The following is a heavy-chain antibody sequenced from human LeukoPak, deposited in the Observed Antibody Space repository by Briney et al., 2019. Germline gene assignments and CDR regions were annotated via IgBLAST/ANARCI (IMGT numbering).Heavy chain of an antibody. J-gene: IGHJ4*02. Sequence: GGSLRLSCAASGFTVSSNYMSWVRQAPGKGLEWVSVTYSGGSTYYADSVKGRFTISRGNSKNTLYLEMSSLRAEDTAVYFCARRGYYYDSSGYYSVGDYWGQGTLVTVSS. CDR1: GFTVSSNY. CDR3: ARRGYYYDSSGYYSVGDY. V-gene: IGHV3-53*01. D-gene: IGHD3-22*01. CDR2: TYSGGST.